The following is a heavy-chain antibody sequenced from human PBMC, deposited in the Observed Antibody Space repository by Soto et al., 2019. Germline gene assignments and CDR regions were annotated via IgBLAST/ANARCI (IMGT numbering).Heavy chain of an antibody. CDR2: LSSSSSYI. V-gene: IGHV3-21*06. CDR3: ARDRGDGPGSRLGRFEYFYYGMDG. D-gene: IGHD3-10*01. CDR1: GFTFSTYS. Sequence: EVQLVESGGGLVKPGGSLRLSCAASGFTFSTYSMNWVRQAPGKGLEWVSSLSSSSSYIEYADSVKGRFTISRDNAKNSLYLQINSLRGEDTALYFCARDRGDGPGSRLGRFEYFYYGMDGWGQGTTVTVSS. J-gene: IGHJ6*02.